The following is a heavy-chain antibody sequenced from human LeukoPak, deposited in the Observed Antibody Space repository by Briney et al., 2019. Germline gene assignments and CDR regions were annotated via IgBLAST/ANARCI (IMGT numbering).Heavy chain of an antibody. V-gene: IGHV3-48*04. CDR1: GFTFSGYS. J-gene: IGHJ4*02. D-gene: IGHD3-10*01. CDR3: ARVEAKFGELLASDY. Sequence: GGSLRLSCAASGFTFSGYSMNWVRQAPGKGLEWVSYISTSGGTIYYADSVKGRFTISRDNAKNSLYLQMKSLRAEDTAVYYCARVEAKFGELLASDYWGQGTLVTVYS. CDR2: ISTSGGTI.